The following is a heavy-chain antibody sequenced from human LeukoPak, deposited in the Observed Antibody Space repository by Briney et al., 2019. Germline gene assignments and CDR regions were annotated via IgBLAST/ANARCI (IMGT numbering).Heavy chain of an antibody. CDR2: LSSSSSVI. D-gene: IGHD1-26*01. V-gene: IGHV3-48*01. Sequence: GGSLRLSCAASGFTFSTYAMDWVRQAPGKGLEWVSYLSSSSSVIYHADSVKGRFTISRDNAKNSLYLQMNSLRADDTAIYYCARTKWQLPWAWGQGTLVTVSS. J-gene: IGHJ1*01. CDR1: GFTFSTYA. CDR3: ARTKWQLPWA.